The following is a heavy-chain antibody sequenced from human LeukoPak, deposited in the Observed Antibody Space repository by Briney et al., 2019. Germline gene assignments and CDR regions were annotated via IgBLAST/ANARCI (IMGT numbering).Heavy chain of an antibody. CDR2: ISGSGGST. J-gene: IGHJ4*02. CDR1: GLTFSDYA. CDR3: ARTTMVRGVTATLDY. D-gene: IGHD3-10*01. V-gene: IGHV3-23*01. Sequence: GGSLRLSCAASGLTFSDYALGWVRQAPGKGLEWVSAISGSGGSTYYADSVKGRFTISRDNSKNTLYLQMNSLRAEDTAVYYCARTTMVRGVTATLDYWGQGTLVTVSS.